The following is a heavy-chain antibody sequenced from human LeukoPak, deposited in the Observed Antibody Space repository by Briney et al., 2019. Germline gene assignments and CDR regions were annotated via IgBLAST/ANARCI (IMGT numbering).Heavy chain of an antibody. Sequence: PGGSLRLSCAASGFTFSHAWMTWVRQAPGKGLEWVGRIKSKTDGGTTDYAAPVKGRFTISRDDSKNTLYLQMNSLRAEGTAVYYCARDMKYDNGDSDDYFDYWGQGTLVTVSS. D-gene: IGHD4-17*01. V-gene: IGHV3-15*01. J-gene: IGHJ4*02. CDR2: IKSKTDGGTT. CDR3: ARDMKYDNGDSDDYFDY. CDR1: GFTFSHAW.